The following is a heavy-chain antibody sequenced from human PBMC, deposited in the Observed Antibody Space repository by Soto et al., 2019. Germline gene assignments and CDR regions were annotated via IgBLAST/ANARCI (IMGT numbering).Heavy chain of an antibody. D-gene: IGHD2-15*01. CDR2: ISAYNGNT. CDR3: ARECCGSNSCHEYFEH. CDR1: GYIFNNYG. J-gene: IGHJ1*01. Sequence: ASVEVSCKASGYIFNNYGIIWVRQAPGQGLEWMGWISAYNGNTNYAQKLQGRVTMTTDTSTSTAYVELRSLTSDDTAVYYCARECCGSNSCHEYFEHWGQGTLVTVAP. V-gene: IGHV1-18*04.